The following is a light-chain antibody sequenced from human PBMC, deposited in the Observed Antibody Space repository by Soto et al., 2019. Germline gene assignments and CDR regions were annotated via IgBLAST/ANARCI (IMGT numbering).Light chain of an antibody. J-gene: IGKJ1*01. Sequence: DIQLTQSPSSLSASLGDRVTITCRASQTPRIYLNWYQQKPGKATNLLIYAASNLQSGVPSRFSGSGSGTDFTLTTSSLQPEDFATYYCQQSYSGPPTFGQGTKVEIK. CDR2: AAS. CDR1: QTPRIY. CDR3: QQSYSGPPT. V-gene: IGKV1-39*01.